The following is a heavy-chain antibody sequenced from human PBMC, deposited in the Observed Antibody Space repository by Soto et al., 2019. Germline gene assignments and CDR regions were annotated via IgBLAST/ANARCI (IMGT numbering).Heavy chain of an antibody. CDR2: IYYSGSA. CDR1: GGSISSYY. D-gene: IGHD6-19*01. CDR3: ARAPNFSSGWFH. Sequence: SETLSLTCTVSGGSISSYYWSWIRQPPGKGLEWIGYIYYSGSANYNPSLKSRVTISVDTSKNQFSLKLSSVTAADTAVYYCARAPNFSSGWFHWGQGTLVTLPS. V-gene: IGHV4-59*01. J-gene: IGHJ4*02.